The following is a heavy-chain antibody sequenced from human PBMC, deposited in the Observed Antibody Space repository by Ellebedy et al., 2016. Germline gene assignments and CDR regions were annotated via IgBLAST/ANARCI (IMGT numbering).Heavy chain of an antibody. Sequence: GESLKISXAASGFTFSSYAMSWVRQAPGKGLEWVSAISGSGGSTYYADSVKGRFTISRDNSKNTLYLQMNSLRAEDTAVYYCAKDILVAGTFPYYMDWGKGTTVTVSS. D-gene: IGHD6-19*01. CDR3: AKDILVAGTFPYYMD. V-gene: IGHV3-23*01. CDR1: GFTFSSYA. CDR2: ISGSGGST. J-gene: IGHJ6*04.